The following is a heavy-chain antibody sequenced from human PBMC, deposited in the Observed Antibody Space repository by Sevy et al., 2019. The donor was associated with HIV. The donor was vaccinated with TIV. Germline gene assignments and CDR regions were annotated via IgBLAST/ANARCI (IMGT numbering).Heavy chain of an antibody. CDR1: GFNFNEYA. J-gene: IGHJ3*02. Sequence: GGSRRLSCAASGFNFNEYAMHWVRQAPGKGLEWVSGITWNSDSVVYADSVKGRFTISRDKAKNSLYLQMNSLRPEDTALYYCAKDLISVAGFYAFDMWGQGTMVTVSS. V-gene: IGHV3-9*01. CDR2: ITWNSDSV. D-gene: IGHD6-19*01. CDR3: AKDLISVAGFYAFDM.